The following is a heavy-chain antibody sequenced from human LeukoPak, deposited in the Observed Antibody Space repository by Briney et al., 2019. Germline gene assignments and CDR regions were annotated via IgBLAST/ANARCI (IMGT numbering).Heavy chain of an antibody. D-gene: IGHD2-15*01. CDR1: GFSVSIYA. CDR3: AKEAYTTPPNWFDP. CDR2: ITGSGGGT. V-gene: IGHV3-23*01. J-gene: IGHJ5*02. Sequence: PGGSLRLSCAASGFSVSIYAMSWVRQAPGKGLGWVSTITGSGGGTYYADSVKGRFTISRDNSKSTLYVQMNTLRAEDTAVYYCAKEAYTTPPNWFDPWGQGTLVTVSS.